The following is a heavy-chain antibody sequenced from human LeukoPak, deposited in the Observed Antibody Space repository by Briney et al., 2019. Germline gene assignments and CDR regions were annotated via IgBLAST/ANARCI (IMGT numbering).Heavy chain of an antibody. J-gene: IGHJ5*02. CDR1: GGSISSYY. V-gene: IGHV4-59*01. CDR2: IYFSGSA. Sequence: SETLSLTCTVSGGSISSYYCSWIRQPPGTGLGRIGYIYFSGSANSNPSLKRRVTIPVETTKNQFFLKLTCTTAADPASYYLAGDYGDYDVTFWFDPRGQGAPVAVSS. D-gene: IGHD4-17*01. CDR3: AGDYGDYDVTFWFDP.